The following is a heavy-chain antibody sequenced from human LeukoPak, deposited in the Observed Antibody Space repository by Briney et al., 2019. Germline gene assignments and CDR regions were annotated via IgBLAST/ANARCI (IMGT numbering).Heavy chain of an antibody. CDR3: ARDQIYCGGDRLPGGAFDI. Sequence: ASVKVSCKASGGTFSSYAISWVRQAPGQGLEWMGRIIPILGIANYAQKFQGRVTITADKSTSTAYMELSSLRSEDTAVYYCARDQIYCGGDRLPGGAFDIWGQGTMVTVSS. D-gene: IGHD2-21*02. CDR1: GGTFSSYA. J-gene: IGHJ3*02. V-gene: IGHV1-69*04. CDR2: IIPILGIA.